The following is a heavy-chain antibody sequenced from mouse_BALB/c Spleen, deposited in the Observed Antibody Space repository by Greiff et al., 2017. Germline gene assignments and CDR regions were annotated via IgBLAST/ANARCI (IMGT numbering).Heavy chain of an antibody. V-gene: IGHV1-9*01. J-gene: IGHJ2*01. CDR2: ILPGSGST. D-gene: IGHD1-3*01. CDR1: GYTFSSYW. CDR3: KGSGNFDY. Sequence: QVQLQQSGAELMKPGASVKISCKATGYTFSSYWIEWVKQRPGHGLEWIGEILPGSGSTNYNEKFKGKATFTADTSSNTAYMQLSSLTSEDSAVYYCKGSGNFDYWGQGTTLTVSS.